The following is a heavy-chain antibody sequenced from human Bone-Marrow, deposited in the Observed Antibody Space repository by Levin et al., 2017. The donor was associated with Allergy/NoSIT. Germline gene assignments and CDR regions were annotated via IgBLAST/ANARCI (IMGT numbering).Heavy chain of an antibody. CDR2: ISGSGGST. CDR1: GFTFSSYA. J-gene: IGHJ5*02. D-gene: IGHD3-22*01. V-gene: IGHV3-23*01. Sequence: SCAASGFTFSSYAMSWVRQAPGKGLEWVSAISGSGGSTYYADSVKGRFTISRDNSKNTLYLQMNSLRAEDTAVYYCAKGITYYYDSSGYYNWFDPWGQGTLVTVSS. CDR3: AKGITYYYDSSGYYNWFDP.